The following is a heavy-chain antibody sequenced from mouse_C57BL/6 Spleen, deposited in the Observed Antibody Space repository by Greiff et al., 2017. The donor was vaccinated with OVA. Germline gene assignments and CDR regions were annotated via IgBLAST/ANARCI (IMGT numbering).Heavy chain of an antibody. D-gene: IGHD2-4*01. Sequence: EVKVVESGGDLVKPGGSLKLSCAASGFTFSSYGMSWVRQTPDKRLEWVATISSGGSYTYYPDSVKGRFTISRDNAKNTLYLQMSSLKSEDTAMYYCARPSDYDGFGYWGQGTTLTVSS. J-gene: IGHJ2*01. V-gene: IGHV5-6*01. CDR1: GFTFSSYG. CDR2: ISSGGSYT. CDR3: ARPSDYDGFGY.